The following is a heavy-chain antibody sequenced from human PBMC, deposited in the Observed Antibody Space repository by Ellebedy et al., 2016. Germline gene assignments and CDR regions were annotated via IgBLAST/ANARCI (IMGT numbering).Heavy chain of an antibody. Sequence: SETLSLXXTVSGGFIRSHYWSWIRQPAGQGLEWIGRIYSSGTSDYNPSLQSRVTMSVDTSKNQFSLKLTSVTAADTAVYYCARDPTTSSKWNYGPFDPWGQGTLVTVSS. J-gene: IGHJ5*02. V-gene: IGHV4-4*07. CDR2: IYSSGTS. D-gene: IGHD1-7*01. CDR3: ARDPTTSSKWNYGPFDP. CDR1: GGFIRSHY.